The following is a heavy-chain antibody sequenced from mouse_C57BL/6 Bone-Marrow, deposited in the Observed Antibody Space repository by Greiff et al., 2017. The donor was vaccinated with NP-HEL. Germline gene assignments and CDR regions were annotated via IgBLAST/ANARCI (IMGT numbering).Heavy chain of an antibody. CDR1: GYTFTSYG. CDR3: ARGIIYDGYYDWYFDV. V-gene: IGHV1-81*01. J-gene: IGHJ1*03. CDR2: IYPRSGNT. D-gene: IGHD2-3*01. Sequence: QVQLKESGAELARPGASVKLSCKASGYTFTSYGISWVKQRTGQGLEWIGEIYPRSGNTYYNEKFKGKATLTADKSSSTAYMELRSLTSEDSAVYFCARGIIYDGYYDWYFDVWGTGTTVTVSS.